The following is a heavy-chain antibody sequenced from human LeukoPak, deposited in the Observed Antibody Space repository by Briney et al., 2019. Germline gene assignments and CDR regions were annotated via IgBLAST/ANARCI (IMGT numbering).Heavy chain of an antibody. V-gene: IGHV3-30*02. Sequence: GGSLRLSCAASGFTFDDYAMHWVRQAPGKGLEWVAFVRYDGINKYYADSVKGRFTISSDNSINTLYLQMNSLRAEDTAVYYCARVMWSDNGRGNNWFDPWGQGTLVTVSS. J-gene: IGHJ5*02. D-gene: IGHD2-21*01. CDR2: VRYDGINK. CDR1: GFTFDDYA. CDR3: ARVMWSDNGRGNNWFDP.